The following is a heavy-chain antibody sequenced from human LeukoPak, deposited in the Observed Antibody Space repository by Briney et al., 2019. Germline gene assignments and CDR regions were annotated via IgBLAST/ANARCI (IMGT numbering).Heavy chain of an antibody. J-gene: IGHJ4*02. V-gene: IGHV3-23*01. CDR2: ISGSGGST. CDR3: AKDREYYDFWTTDY. Sequence: GGSLRLSCVPSGFSFSNYAMSWVRQAPGKGLEWVSSISGSGGSTHYVDSVKGRFTISRDKTKNTLYLQMNSLRAEDTAVYYCAKDREYYDFWTTDYWGQGTLVTVSS. CDR1: GFSFSNYA. D-gene: IGHD3-3*01.